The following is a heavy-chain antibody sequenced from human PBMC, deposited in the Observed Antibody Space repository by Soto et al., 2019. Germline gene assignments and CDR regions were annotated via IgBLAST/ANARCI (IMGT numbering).Heavy chain of an antibody. CDR3: ASRALGQVAVEYYGMDV. J-gene: IGHJ6*02. CDR1: GGTFSSYA. Sequence: QVQLVQSGAEVKKPGSSVKVSCKASGGTFSSYAISWVRQAPGQGLEWMGGIIPIFGTANYAQKFQGRVTITADESTSTAYMELSSLRSEDTAVYYCASRALGQVAVEYYGMDVWGQGTTVTVSS. CDR2: IIPIFGTA. V-gene: IGHV1-69*01. D-gene: IGHD3-16*01.